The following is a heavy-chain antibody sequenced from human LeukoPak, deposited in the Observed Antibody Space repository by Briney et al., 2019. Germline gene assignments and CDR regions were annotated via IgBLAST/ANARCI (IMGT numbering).Heavy chain of an antibody. V-gene: IGHV3-23*01. CDR2: ISGSGGST. CDR1: GFTFSSYA. Sequence: GGSLRLSCAASGFTFSSYAMSWVRQAPGKGLEWVSTISGSGGSTYYADSVKGRFTISRDNSNNTMYLQMNSLRVEDTAVYYCAKDGCTSIWWFQHWGQGTLVTVSS. J-gene: IGHJ1*01. D-gene: IGHD6-13*01. CDR3: AKDGCTSIWWFQH.